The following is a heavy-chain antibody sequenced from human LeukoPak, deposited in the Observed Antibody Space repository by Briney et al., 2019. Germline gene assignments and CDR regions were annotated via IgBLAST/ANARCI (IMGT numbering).Heavy chain of an antibody. CDR3: ADRGDLQNY. Sequence: GGSLRLSCAASGFTFSSYSMNWVRQAPGKGLEWISYISPSSGTIYYADSVKGRFTISRDNANNLLFLQMNSLRDEDTAVNYCADRGDLQNYWGQGTLVTVSS. CDR2: ISPSSGTI. D-gene: IGHD2-21*02. J-gene: IGHJ4*02. CDR1: GFTFSSYS. V-gene: IGHV3-48*02.